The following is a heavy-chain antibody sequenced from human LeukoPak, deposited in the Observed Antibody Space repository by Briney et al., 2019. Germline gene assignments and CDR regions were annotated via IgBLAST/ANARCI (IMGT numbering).Heavy chain of an antibody. CDR3: ARDDMLERPSFDI. Sequence: GGSLRLSCAASGFTVSSNYMSWVRQAPGKGLEWVSVIYSGGSTYYADSVKGRFTISRDNSKNTLYLQMNSLKVEDTAVYYCARDDMLERPSFDIWGQGTVVTVSS. CDR2: IYSGGST. V-gene: IGHV3-53*01. J-gene: IGHJ3*02. CDR1: GFTVSSNY. D-gene: IGHD1-1*01.